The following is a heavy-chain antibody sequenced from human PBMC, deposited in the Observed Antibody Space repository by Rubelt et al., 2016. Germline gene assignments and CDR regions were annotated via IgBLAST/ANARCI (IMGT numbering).Heavy chain of an antibody. CDR3: AGATVTTVD. J-gene: IGHJ4*02. CDR2: INPGGTT. CDR1: GGSFSGYY. V-gene: IGHV4-34*01. Sequence: QVQLQQWGAGLLKPSETLSLTCAVYGGSFSGYYWSWIRQSPGRGLEWIGEINPGGTTNCTPSLKSRVTMSVDTSKNQCSLNRSSVTAADTAVYYCAGATVTTVDWGQGTLVTVSS. D-gene: IGHD4-17*01.